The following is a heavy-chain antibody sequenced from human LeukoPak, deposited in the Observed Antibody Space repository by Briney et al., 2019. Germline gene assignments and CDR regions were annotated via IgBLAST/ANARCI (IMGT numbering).Heavy chain of an antibody. Sequence: GGSLRLSCAASGFTFSSYAMHWVRQAPGKGLEWVAVISYDGSNKYYADSVKGRFTISRDNAKNSLYLQMNSLRAEDTAVYYCARDEVEVVSAFDIWGQGTMVTVSS. D-gene: IGHD2-15*01. CDR3: ARDEVEVVSAFDI. V-gene: IGHV3-30*04. CDR1: GFTFSSYA. J-gene: IGHJ3*02. CDR2: ISYDGSNK.